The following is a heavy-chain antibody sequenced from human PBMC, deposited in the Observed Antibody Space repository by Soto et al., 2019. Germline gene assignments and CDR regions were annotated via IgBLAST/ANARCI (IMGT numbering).Heavy chain of an antibody. CDR1: GGSISSGDYY. D-gene: IGHD5-18*01. Sequence: SETLSLTCTVSGGSISSGDYYWSWIRQPPGKGLEWIGYIYYSGSTYYNPSLKGRVTISVDTSKNQFSLKLSSVTAADTAVYYCARASGYSYGSRYYFDYWGQGTLVTVSS. CDR3: ARASGYSYGSRYYFDY. V-gene: IGHV4-30-4*01. CDR2: IYYSGST. J-gene: IGHJ4*02.